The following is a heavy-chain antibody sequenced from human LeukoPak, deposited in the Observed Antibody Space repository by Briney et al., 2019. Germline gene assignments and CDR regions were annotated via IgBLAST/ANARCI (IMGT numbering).Heavy chain of an antibody. CDR2: ISYDGSNK. Sequence: GGSLRFSCAASVFTFSSYAMHWVRQAPGKGLEWVAVISYDGSNKYYADSVKGRFTISRDNSKNTLYLQMNSLRAEDTAVYYCAGSGSGYYGMDVWGQGTTVTVSS. D-gene: IGHD3-10*01. CDR1: VFTFSSYA. J-gene: IGHJ6*02. CDR3: AGSGSGYYGMDV. V-gene: IGHV3-30-3*01.